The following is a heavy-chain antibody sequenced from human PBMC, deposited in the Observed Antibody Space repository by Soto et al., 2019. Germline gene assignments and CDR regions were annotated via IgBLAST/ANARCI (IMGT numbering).Heavy chain of an antibody. CDR3: AKGHSGFYSRYYFDF. CDR1: RFTFSSYG. J-gene: IGHJ4*02. V-gene: IGHV3-30*18. Sequence: GGSLRLSCAASRFTFSSYGMHWLRQAPSKGLEWVAVISYDGSDHYYADSVKGRFTVSRDNSKNTLFLQMNSLRAEDTAVYYCAKGHSGFYSRYYFDFWGQGTLVTVSS. CDR2: ISYDGSDH. D-gene: IGHD6-19*01.